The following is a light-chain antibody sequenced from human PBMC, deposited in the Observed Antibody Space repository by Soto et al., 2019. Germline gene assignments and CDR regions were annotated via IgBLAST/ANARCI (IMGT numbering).Light chain of an antibody. Sequence: EIVLTQSPGTLSLSPGDRATLYCRASQSFTPNHLGVTRHYLAWYQQKPGQAPRHLMYSPFRRAAGIPDRFSGSSSGTDSTPTISSLVTEYFAEYYCQPYGSSPLTFGGGTGVEVK. CDR1: QSFTPNHLGVTRHY. V-gene: IGKV3-20*01. CDR2: SPF. J-gene: IGKJ4*01. CDR3: QPYGSSPLT.